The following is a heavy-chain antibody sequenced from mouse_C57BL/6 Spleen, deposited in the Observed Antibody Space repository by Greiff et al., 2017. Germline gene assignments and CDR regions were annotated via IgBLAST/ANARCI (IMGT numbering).Heavy chain of an antibody. Sequence: VQLQQPGAELVRPGSSVKLSCKASGYTFTSYWMAWVKQRPGKGLEWIGNIYPSDSETHYNQKFKDKATLTVDKSSSTAYMQLSSLTSEDSAVYFCAGGGGRYGWYFDVWGTGTTGTVSS. CDR3: AGGGGRYGWYFDV. J-gene: IGHJ1*03. D-gene: IGHD1-1*02. V-gene: IGHV1-61*01. CDR2: IYPSDSET. CDR1: GYTFTSYW.